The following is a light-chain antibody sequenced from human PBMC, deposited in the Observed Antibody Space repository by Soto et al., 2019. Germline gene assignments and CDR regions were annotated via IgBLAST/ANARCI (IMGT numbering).Light chain of an antibody. Sequence: EIVLMQSPGTLSLSPGDRATLSCRTSQSVRNNYLAWYRHNPGQTPRLLMYEASKRHGGIPARFIGSGSGTDFTLTISRLEPEDFAVYYCQQYGSSPRTFGQGPKVEIK. V-gene: IGKV3-20*01. CDR3: QQYGSSPRT. CDR2: EAS. J-gene: IGKJ2*01. CDR1: QSVRNNY.